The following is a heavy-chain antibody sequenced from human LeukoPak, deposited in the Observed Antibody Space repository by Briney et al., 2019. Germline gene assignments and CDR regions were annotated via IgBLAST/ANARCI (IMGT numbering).Heavy chain of an antibody. CDR2: IIPIFGTA. CDR1: GGTFSSYA. Sequence: RASVKVSCKASGGTFSSYAISWVRQAPGQGLEWMGGIIPIFGTANYAQKFQGRVTITADESTSTAYMELSSLRSEDTAVYYCARWAHTIFGVVTPGAFDIWGQGTMVTVSS. CDR3: ARWAHTIFGVVTPGAFDI. V-gene: IGHV1-69*13. D-gene: IGHD3-3*01. J-gene: IGHJ3*02.